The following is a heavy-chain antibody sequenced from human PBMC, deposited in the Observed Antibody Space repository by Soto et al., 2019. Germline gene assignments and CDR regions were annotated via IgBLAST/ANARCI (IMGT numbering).Heavy chain of an antibody. J-gene: IGHJ5*02. V-gene: IGHV1-46*03. CDR3: ARDLYGDYVLNWFDP. CDR2: INPSGGST. Sequence: ASVKVSCKASGYTFTSYYMHWVRQAPGQGLEWLGIINPSGGSTSYAQKFQGRVTMTRDTSTSTVYMELSSLRSEDTAVYYCARDLYGDYVLNWFDPWGQGTLVTVSS. CDR1: GYTFTSYY. D-gene: IGHD4-17*01.